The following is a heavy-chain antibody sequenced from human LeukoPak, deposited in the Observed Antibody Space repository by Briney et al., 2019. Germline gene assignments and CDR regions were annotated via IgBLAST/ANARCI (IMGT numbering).Heavy chain of an antibody. CDR1: GASISSGGYS. CDR3: ARTIRTMVRGVIINYFDY. J-gene: IGHJ4*02. Sequence: SETLSLTCAVSGASISSGGYSWSWIRQPPGKGLEWIGYIYHSGSTYYNPSLKSRVTISVDRSKNQSSLKLSSVTAADTAVYYCARTIRTMVRGVIINYFDYWGQGTLVTVSS. CDR2: IYHSGST. V-gene: IGHV4-30-2*01. D-gene: IGHD3-10*01.